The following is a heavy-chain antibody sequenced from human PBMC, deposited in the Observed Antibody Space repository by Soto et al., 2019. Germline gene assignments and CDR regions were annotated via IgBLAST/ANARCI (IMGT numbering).Heavy chain of an antibody. V-gene: IGHV3-43*01. CDR3: ARETLSYGSALDV. CDR2: ITWNGANT. D-gene: IGHD3-16*01. J-gene: IGHJ6*02. CDR1: GFRFDEYN. Sequence: GGSLRLSCAASGFRFDEYNIHWVRQAPGKGLEWVSLITWNGANTYYADSVKGRFTISRDGTTKSVSLQMTSLKREDTGLYYCARETLSYGSALDVWGQGTTVTGLL.